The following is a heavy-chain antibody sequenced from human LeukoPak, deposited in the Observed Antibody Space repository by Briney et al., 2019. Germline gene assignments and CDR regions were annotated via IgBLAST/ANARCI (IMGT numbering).Heavy chain of an antibody. J-gene: IGHJ4*02. D-gene: IGHD4-23*01. V-gene: IGHV3-48*03. Sequence: PGGSLRLSCAASGFTFSSYEMNWVRQAPGKGLEWVSYISSSGSTIYYADSVKGRFTISRDNAKNSLYLQMNSLRAEDTAVYYCARGDDYGGNSRRGEDYWGQGTLVTVSS. CDR3: ARGDDYGGNSRRGEDY. CDR1: GFTFSSYE. CDR2: ISSSGSTI.